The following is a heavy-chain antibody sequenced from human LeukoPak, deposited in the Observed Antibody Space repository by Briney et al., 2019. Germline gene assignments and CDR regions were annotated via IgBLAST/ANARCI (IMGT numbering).Heavy chain of an antibody. CDR1: GGSISSYY. J-gene: IGHJ3*02. V-gene: IGHV4-59*01. CDR3: ARDSSYAFDI. D-gene: IGHD6-6*01. CDR2: IYYSGST. Sequence: SETLSLTCTVSGGSISSYYLSWIRQPPGKGLEWIGYIYYSGSTNYNPSLKSRVTISVDTSKNQFSLKLSSVTAADTAVYYCARDSSYAFDIWGQGTMVTVSS.